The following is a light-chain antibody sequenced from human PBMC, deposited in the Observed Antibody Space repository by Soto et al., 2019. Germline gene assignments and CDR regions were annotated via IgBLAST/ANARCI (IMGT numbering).Light chain of an antibody. CDR3: QQYGNGNSPRYS. CDR1: QSVSSNY. V-gene: IGKV3-20*01. J-gene: IGKJ2*03. CDR2: GTS. Sequence: ELVLTQSPGTLSLSLGDRATLSCRASQSVSSNYLAWYQQKPGQAPRLLIYGTSSRATGIPDRFSGSGSGTDFTLSISRLEPEDFAVYYFQQYGNGNSPRYSFGQGTRLEIK.